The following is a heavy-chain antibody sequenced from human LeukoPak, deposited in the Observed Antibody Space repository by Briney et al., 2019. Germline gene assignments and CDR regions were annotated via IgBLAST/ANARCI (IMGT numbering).Heavy chain of an antibody. CDR1: GFSFSDHY. J-gene: IGHJ4*02. CDR3: ADIGAGGDY. Sequence: GGSLRLSCVGSGFSFSDHYIDWVRQAPGKGLEWVGRIRNKPKSYTTENAASVRGRFTISRDDSKNSVDLQMNSLKTEDTAVYYCADIGAGGDYWGQGTLVTVSS. V-gene: IGHV3-72*01. D-gene: IGHD1-26*01. CDR2: IRNKPKSYTT.